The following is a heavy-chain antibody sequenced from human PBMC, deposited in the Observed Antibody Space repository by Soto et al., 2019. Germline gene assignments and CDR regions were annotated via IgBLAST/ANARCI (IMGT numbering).Heavy chain of an antibody. Sequence: GGSLRLSCAASGFTFSSYAMSWVRQAPGKGLEWVSAISGSGGSTYYADSVKGRFTISRDNSKNTLYLQMNSLRAEDTAVYYCAKDRDYSKGGPGWFDPWGQGTLVTVSS. V-gene: IGHV3-23*01. CDR2: ISGSGGST. CDR1: GFTFSSYA. CDR3: AKDRDYSKGGPGWFDP. J-gene: IGHJ5*02. D-gene: IGHD4-4*01.